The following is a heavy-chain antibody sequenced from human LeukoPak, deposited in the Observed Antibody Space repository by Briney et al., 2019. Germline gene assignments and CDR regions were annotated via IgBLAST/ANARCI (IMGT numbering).Heavy chain of an antibody. Sequence: PGGSLRLSCAASGFTFSKYNMNWVRQAPGKGLEWVSYISSSSGTIYYADSVKGRFTISRDNAKNSLYLQMNSLRAEDTAVYYCVRDYNGSGSYLDPWGQGTLVTVSS. V-gene: IGHV3-48*04. J-gene: IGHJ5*02. CDR3: VRDYNGSGSYLDP. CDR2: ISSSSGTI. CDR1: GFTFSKYN. D-gene: IGHD3-10*01.